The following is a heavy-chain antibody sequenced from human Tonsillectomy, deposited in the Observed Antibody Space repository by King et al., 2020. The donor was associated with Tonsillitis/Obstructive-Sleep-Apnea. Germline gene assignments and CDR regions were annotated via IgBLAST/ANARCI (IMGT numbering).Heavy chain of an antibody. CDR1: GGSISSSSYY. CDR3: ARRKYSIITGPDWYFDL. Sequence: QLQESGPGLVKPSETLSLTCTVSGGSISSSSYYWGWIRQPPGKGLEWIGSIYYSGSTYYNPSLSSRVTISVDTSKNQFALELSSVTAAEPAVYYCARRKYSIITGPDWYFDLWGRGTLVIVSS. V-gene: IGHV4-39*01. D-gene: IGHD6-6*01. J-gene: IGHJ2*01. CDR2: IYYSGST.